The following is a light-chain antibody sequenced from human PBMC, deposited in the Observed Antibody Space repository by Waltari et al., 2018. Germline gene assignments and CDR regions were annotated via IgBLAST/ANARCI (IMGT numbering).Light chain of an antibody. Sequence: SYVVTQTPSVSVAPGETATITCGGDNIGTYSLHWYQQKPGQAPVLVIFYDRDRPSGIPDRFSGSNSGNTATLTISRVEAGDEARYYCHVWHPHVDPGVFGTGTEVTVL. CDR1: NIGTYS. CDR2: YDR. J-gene: IGLJ1*01. CDR3: HVWHPHVDPGV. V-gene: IGLV3-21*04.